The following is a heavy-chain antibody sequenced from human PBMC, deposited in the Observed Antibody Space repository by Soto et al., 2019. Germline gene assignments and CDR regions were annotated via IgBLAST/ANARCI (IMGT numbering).Heavy chain of an antibody. CDR1: GFTFSSYG. Sequence: GGSLRLSCAASGFTFSSYGMHWVRQAPGKGLEWVAVIWYDGSNKYYADSVKGRFTISRDNSKNTLYLQMNSLRAEDTAVYYCARDVWQWLVQIGHDGMDVWGQGTTVTVSS. D-gene: IGHD6-19*01. CDR2: IWYDGSNK. V-gene: IGHV3-33*01. CDR3: ARDVWQWLVQIGHDGMDV. J-gene: IGHJ6*02.